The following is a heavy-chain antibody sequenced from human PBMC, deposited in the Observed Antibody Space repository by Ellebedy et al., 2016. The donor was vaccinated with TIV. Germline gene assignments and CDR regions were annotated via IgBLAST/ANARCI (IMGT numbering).Heavy chain of an antibody. CDR1: GFTFSNAW. CDR3: TTVWGQLLWFGEPNYYFDY. J-gene: IGHJ4*02. Sequence: GESLKISXAASGFTFSNAWMSWVRQAPGKGLEWVGRIKSKTDGGTTDYAAPVKGRFTISRDDSKNTLYLQMNSLKTEDTAVYYCTTVWGQLLWFGEPNYYFDYWGQGTLVTVSS. CDR2: IKSKTDGGTT. V-gene: IGHV3-15*01. D-gene: IGHD3-10*01.